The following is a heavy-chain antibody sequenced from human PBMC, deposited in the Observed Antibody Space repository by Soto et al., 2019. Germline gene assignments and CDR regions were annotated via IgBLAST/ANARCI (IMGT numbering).Heavy chain of an antibody. J-gene: IGHJ4*02. D-gene: IGHD6-19*01. Sequence: GGSLRLSCAASGFTFSNYAMNWVRQAPGKGLEWVSTISGSGGSPYYADSAKGRFTISRDNSKNTPYLQMNSLRAGDSAIYYCAKEGTSGLYYFDYWGQGTLVTVSS. CDR2: ISGSGGSP. CDR3: AKEGTSGLYYFDY. V-gene: IGHV3-23*01. CDR1: GFTFSNYA.